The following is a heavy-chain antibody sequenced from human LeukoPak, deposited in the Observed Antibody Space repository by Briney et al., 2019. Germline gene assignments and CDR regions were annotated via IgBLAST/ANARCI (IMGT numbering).Heavy chain of an antibody. D-gene: IGHD2-2*01. CDR1: GFTFSSYW. Sequence: PGGSLRLSCAASGFTFSSYWMSWVRQAPGKGLEWVANIKQEGSEKYYVDSVKGRFTISRDNAKNSLYVQMNSLRAEDTAVYYCARDDCSSISCYHNWFDPWGQGTLVTVSS. J-gene: IGHJ5*02. CDR2: IKQEGSEK. CDR3: ARDDCSSISCYHNWFDP. V-gene: IGHV3-7*01.